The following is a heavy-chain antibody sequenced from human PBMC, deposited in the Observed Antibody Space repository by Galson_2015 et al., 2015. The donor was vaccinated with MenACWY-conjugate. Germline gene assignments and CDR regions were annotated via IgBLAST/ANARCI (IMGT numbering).Heavy chain of an antibody. CDR3: VRVPPNYYYGPGSYYP. V-gene: IGHV3-74*01. Sequence: SLRLSCAASGFTFSSYWMHWVRQAPGKGLVWVSYINTDGSGTRYADSVKGRFTISRDNAKNTLYLQMNSLRAEDTAIYYCVRVPPNYYYGPGSYYPWGQGTLVTVSS. D-gene: IGHD3-10*01. CDR2: INTDGSGT. CDR1: GFTFSSYW. J-gene: IGHJ5*02.